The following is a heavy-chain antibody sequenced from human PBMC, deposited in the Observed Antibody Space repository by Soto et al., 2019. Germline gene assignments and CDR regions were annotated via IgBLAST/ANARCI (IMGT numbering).Heavy chain of an antibody. J-gene: IGHJ5*02. CDR1: GGTFSSYA. CDR3: ERDRVYTARGIKWFDH. CDR2: IIPILGTA. D-gene: IGHD5-18*01. Sequence: QVQLVQSGAEVKKPGSSVKVSCKASGGTFSSYAISWVRQAPGQGLEWMGGIIPILGTANYAQKFQCRVKIAAAEDRSTAYMELSSLRSEYTAVYYCERDRVYTARGIKWFDHWGQGALATDSS. V-gene: IGHV1-69*01.